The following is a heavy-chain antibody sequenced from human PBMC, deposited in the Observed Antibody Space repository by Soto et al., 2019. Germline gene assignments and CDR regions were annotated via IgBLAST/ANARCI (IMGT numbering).Heavy chain of an antibody. CDR3: AHLTTGGFYFDY. V-gene: IGHV4-59*01. J-gene: IGHJ4*02. D-gene: IGHD4-17*01. CDR1: GGSISSYY. Sequence: SETLSLTCTVSGGSISSYYWSWIRQPPGKGLEWIGYIYYSGSTNYNPSLKSRLTITKDTSKNQVVLTMTNMDPVDTATYYCAHLTTGGFYFDYWGQGTLVTVSS. CDR2: IYYSGST.